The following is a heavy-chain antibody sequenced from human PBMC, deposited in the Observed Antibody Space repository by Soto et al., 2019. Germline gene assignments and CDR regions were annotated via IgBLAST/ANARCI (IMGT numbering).Heavy chain of an antibody. Sequence: SVKVSCKASGGTFSSYAISWVRQAPGQGLEWMGGIIPIFGTANYAQKFQGRVTITADKSTSTAYMELSSLRSEDTAVYYCARGGVAGTSYYYYYGMDVWGQGTTVTVSS. CDR1: GGTFSSYA. D-gene: IGHD6-19*01. V-gene: IGHV1-69*06. CDR2: IIPIFGTA. CDR3: ARGGVAGTSYYYYYGMDV. J-gene: IGHJ6*02.